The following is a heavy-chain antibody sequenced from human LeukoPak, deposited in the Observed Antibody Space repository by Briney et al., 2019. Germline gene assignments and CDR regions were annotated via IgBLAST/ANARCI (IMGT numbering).Heavy chain of an antibody. J-gene: IGHJ5*02. CDR3: ARDRDYGDYGAGNWFDP. Sequence: SETLSLTCTVSGYSISSGYYWGWIRQPPGKGLEWIGSIYHSGSTYYNPSLKSRVTISVDTSKIQFSLKLSSVTAADTAVYYCARDRDYGDYGAGNWFDPWGQGTLVTVSS. CDR2: IYHSGST. CDR1: GYSISSGYY. D-gene: IGHD4-17*01. V-gene: IGHV4-38-2*02.